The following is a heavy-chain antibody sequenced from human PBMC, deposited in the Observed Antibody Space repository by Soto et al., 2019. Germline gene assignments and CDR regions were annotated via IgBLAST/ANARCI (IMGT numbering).Heavy chain of an antibody. CDR2: FDPEDGET. CDR3: ATVFAQQLVLNPFDY. CDR1: GYTLTELA. V-gene: IGHV1-24*01. D-gene: IGHD6-13*01. Sequence: GASVKVSCKVSGYTLTELAMHWVRQAPGKGLEWMGGFDPEDGETIYAQKFQGRVTMTEDTSTDTAYMELSSLRSEDTAVYYCATVFAQQLVLNPFDYWGQGTLVTVSS. J-gene: IGHJ4*02.